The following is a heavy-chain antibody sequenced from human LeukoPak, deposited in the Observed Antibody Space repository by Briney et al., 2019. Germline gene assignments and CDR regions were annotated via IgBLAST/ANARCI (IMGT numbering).Heavy chain of an antibody. Sequence: RGSLRLSCAASGFTVSSNYMTWVRQAPGKGLEWVSIISGGGSAYYADSVKGRFTISRDSSKNTLYLQMNSLRAEDTAVYYCAARDKGYYYGMDVWGQGTTVTVSS. J-gene: IGHJ6*02. CDR1: GFTVSSNY. CDR2: ISGGGSA. D-gene: IGHD5-24*01. CDR3: AARDKGYYYGMDV. V-gene: IGHV3-66*01.